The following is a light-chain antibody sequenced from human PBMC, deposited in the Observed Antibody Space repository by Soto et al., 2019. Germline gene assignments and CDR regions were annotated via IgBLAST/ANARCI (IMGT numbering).Light chain of an antibody. CDR2: KAS. CDR1: QSISTW. V-gene: IGKV1-5*03. Sequence: DIQMTQSPSTLSASVGDRVTITCRASQSISTWLAWYQQKPGNAPKLLIYKASTLQGGVPSRFSGSGSGTEFTLPISRLQADDFATYYCQQYKTYSEVTFGGGTKVEVK. J-gene: IGKJ4*01. CDR3: QQYKTYSEVT.